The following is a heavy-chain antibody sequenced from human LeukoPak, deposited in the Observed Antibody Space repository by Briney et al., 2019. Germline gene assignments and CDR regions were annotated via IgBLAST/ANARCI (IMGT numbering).Heavy chain of an antibody. D-gene: IGHD3-16*01. CDR1: GFTVSSYE. Sequence: GGSLRLSCAASGFTVSSYEFYWVRQAPGKGLEWVSYISSDGTTIKYADSVKGRFTISRDDANRSLYLQMNGLRADDMAIYYCGAARQYVGAFDIWGQGTVVTVSS. CDR2: ISSDGTTI. CDR3: GAARQYVGAFDI. V-gene: IGHV3-48*03. J-gene: IGHJ3*02.